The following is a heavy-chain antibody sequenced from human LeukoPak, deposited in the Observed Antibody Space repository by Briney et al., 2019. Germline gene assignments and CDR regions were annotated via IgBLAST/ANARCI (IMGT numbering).Heavy chain of an antibody. V-gene: IGHV1-69*05. CDR3: ARYQLPDHYFDY. J-gene: IGHJ4*02. CDR1: GGTFSSYA. D-gene: IGHD2-2*01. CDR2: IIPILGTA. Sequence: SVKVSCKASGGTFSSYAISWVRQAPGQGLEWMGGIIPILGTANYAQKFQGRVTITTDESTSTAYMELSSLRSGDTAVYYCARYQLPDHYFDYWGQGTLVTVSS.